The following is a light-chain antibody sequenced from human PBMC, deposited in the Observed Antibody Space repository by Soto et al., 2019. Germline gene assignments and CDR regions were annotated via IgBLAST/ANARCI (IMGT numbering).Light chain of an antibody. CDR2: AAS. J-gene: IGKJ1*01. V-gene: IGKV1-39*01. CDR1: QSINNC. CDR3: LQTYIAPAT. Sequence: DIQMTQSPSSLSASVGDRVTITCRASQSINNCLSWFQQKPGQAPKLLIYAASNLQSGVPSRFSGSGSGTDFILTIDSLQPEDFATYYCLQTYIAPATFGQGTKVGVK.